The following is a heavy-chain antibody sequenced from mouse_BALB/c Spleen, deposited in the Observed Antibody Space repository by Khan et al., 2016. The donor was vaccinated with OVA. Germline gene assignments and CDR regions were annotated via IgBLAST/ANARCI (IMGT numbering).Heavy chain of an antibody. CDR1: GYTFTTAG. CDR2: INTHSGVP. Sequence: QIQLVQSGPELKKPGETVRISCKASGYTFTTAGIQWVQKMPGKGLKWIGWINTHSGVPKYAEDFKGRFAFSLEISVNTAYLQITNLKNEDTATYFWPRGVAAYFLNDGGALTSGVQGPSVPFSS. V-gene: IGHV9-4*02. CDR3: PRGVAAYFLNDGGALTS. D-gene: IGHD1-1*01. J-gene: IGHJ4*01.